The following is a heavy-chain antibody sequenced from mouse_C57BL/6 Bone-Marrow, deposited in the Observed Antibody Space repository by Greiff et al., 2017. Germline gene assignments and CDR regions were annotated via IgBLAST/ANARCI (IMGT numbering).Heavy chain of an antibody. J-gene: IGHJ3*01. V-gene: IGHV1-64*01. Sequence: VKQRPGQGLEWIGMIHPNSGSTNYNEKFKSKATLTVDKSSSTAYMQLSGLTSEDSAVYYGARSVVCAYWGQGTLVTVSA. CDR3: ARSVVCAY. CDR2: IHPNSGST.